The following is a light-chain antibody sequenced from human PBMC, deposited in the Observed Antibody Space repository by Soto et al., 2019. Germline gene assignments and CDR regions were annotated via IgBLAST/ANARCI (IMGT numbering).Light chain of an antibody. J-gene: IGKJ1*01. CDR2: LGS. Sequence: DIVMTQSPLSLPVTPGEPASISCRSSQSLLHSNGYNFLDWYLQKPGQSPQLLIYLGSNRASGVPDRFSGSGSGTDFTLTITSLQPEDFATYYCLQDYNYPRTFGQETKVEIK. V-gene: IGKV2-28*01. CDR1: QSLLHSNGYNF. CDR3: LQDYNYPRT.